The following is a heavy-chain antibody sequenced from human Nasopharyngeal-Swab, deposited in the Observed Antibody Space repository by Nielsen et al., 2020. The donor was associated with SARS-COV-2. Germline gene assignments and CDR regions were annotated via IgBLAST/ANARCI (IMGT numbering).Heavy chain of an antibody. CDR2: FDPEDGET. Sequence: ASVKVSCKVSGYTLTELSMHWVRQAPGKGLEWMGGFDPEDGETIYAQKFQGRVPMTEDTSTNTAYMDLSSLRSEDPAVYYCATSSPVVSSGNWFDPWGQGTLVTVSS. CDR3: ATSSPVVSSGNWFDP. V-gene: IGHV1-24*01. J-gene: IGHJ5*02. D-gene: IGHD2-8*02. CDR1: GYTLTELS.